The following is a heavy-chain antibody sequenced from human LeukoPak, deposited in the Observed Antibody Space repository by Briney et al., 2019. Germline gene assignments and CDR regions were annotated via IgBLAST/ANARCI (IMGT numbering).Heavy chain of an antibody. Sequence: PGGPLRLSCAASGFTFSSYRMSWVRQAPGKGLEWVANIKQDGREKYYVDSVKGRFTISRDNVKNSLYLQMNSLRAEDTAVYYCARVGGIVSRITIFGVARPPTYFDLWGRGTLVTVSS. CDR3: ARVGGIVSRITIFGVARPPTYFDL. CDR2: IKQDGREK. CDR1: GFTFSSYR. V-gene: IGHV3-7*01. D-gene: IGHD3-3*01. J-gene: IGHJ2*01.